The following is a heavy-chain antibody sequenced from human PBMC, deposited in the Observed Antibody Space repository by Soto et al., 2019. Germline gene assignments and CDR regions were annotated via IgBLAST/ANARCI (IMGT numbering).Heavy chain of an antibody. CDR1: GGSISSYY. CDR2: IYYSGST. CDR3: ARIGFSSSWYNNWFDP. D-gene: IGHD6-13*01. V-gene: IGHV4-59*01. J-gene: IGHJ5*02. Sequence: SETLSLTCTVSGGSISSYYWSWIRQPPGKGLEWIGYIYYSGSTNYNPSLKSRVTISVDTSKNQFSLKLSSVTAADTAVYYCARIGFSSSWYNNWFDPWGQGTLVTVSS.